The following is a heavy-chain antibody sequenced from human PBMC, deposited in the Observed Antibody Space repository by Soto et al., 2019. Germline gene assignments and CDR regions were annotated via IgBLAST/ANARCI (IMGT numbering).Heavy chain of an antibody. V-gene: IGHV1-69*01. J-gene: IGHJ6*02. Sequence: QVQLVQSGAEVKKPGSSVKVSCKASGGTFSSYAISWVRQAPGQGLEWMGGIIPIFGTANYAQKFQGRVTITADEYTSTAYMELSSLRSDDTAVYYCARGQWIQLPSPALSSYYYGMDVWGQGTTVTVSS. CDR3: ARGQWIQLPSPALSSYYYGMDV. D-gene: IGHD5-18*01. CDR2: IIPIFGTA. CDR1: GGTFSSYA.